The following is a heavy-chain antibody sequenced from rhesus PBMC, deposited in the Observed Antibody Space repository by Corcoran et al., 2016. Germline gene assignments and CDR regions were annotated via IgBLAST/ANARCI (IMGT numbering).Heavy chain of an antibody. V-gene: IGHV3-100*02. Sequence: DVQLVESGGGLVKPGGSLRLSCVASGFTFSSYEMHWVRQAPGKGLEWVSVISESGVTLYYADSVKGRFTISRDNAKNSLFLQMNSLRAEDTAVYYCTRVGRWLAHTYFDYWGQGVLVTVSS. CDR2: ISESGVTL. CDR3: TRVGRWLAHTYFDY. CDR1: GFTFSSYE. D-gene: IGHD6-37*01. J-gene: IGHJ4*01.